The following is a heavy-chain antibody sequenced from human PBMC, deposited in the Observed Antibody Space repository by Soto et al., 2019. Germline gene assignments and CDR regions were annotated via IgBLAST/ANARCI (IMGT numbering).Heavy chain of an antibody. Sequence: ASVKVSCKASGYTFTSYDINWVRQATVQGLEWMGWMNPNSGNTGYAQKFQGRVTMTRNTSISTAYMELSSLRSEDTAVYYCARSVEWLASFDYWGQGTLVTVSS. J-gene: IGHJ4*02. CDR2: MNPNSGNT. CDR3: ARSVEWLASFDY. D-gene: IGHD6-19*01. V-gene: IGHV1-8*01. CDR1: GYTFTSYD.